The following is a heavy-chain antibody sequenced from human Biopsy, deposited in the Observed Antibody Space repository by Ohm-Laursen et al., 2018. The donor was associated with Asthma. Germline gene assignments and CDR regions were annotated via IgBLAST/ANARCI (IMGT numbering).Heavy chain of an antibody. J-gene: IGHJ6*02. CDR2: LIPVLGTA. V-gene: IGHV1-69*13. CDR1: GDSLGSFINYA. Sequence: ASVKVSCNASGDSLGSFINYAISWVRQAPRQGLEWMGGLIPVLGTADYAPMFEGRVTITADESTSTAYLELTSLRFEDTAVYYCARGYSGTDRIVYYYSGMEVWGQGATVTVSS. D-gene: IGHD5-12*01. CDR3: ARGYSGTDRIVYYYSGMEV.